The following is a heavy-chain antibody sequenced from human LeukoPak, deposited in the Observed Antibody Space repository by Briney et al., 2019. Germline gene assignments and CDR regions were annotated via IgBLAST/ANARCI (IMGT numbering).Heavy chain of an antibody. CDR3: AARTYYYGSGSYI. Sequence: SETLSLTCTVSGASISSSSFYWGWIRQPPGKGLEWIANIYYNGRTYYNPSLKSRVTMSVDTSKNQFSLKLSSVTAADTAVYYCAARTYYYGSGSYIWGQGTLVTVSS. J-gene: IGHJ4*02. CDR1: GASISSSSFY. V-gene: IGHV4-39*07. CDR2: IYYNGRT. D-gene: IGHD3-10*01.